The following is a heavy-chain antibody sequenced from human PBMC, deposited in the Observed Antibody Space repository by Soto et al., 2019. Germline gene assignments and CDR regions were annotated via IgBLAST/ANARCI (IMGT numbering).Heavy chain of an antibody. CDR3: AKGVVVITSYLQH. D-gene: IGHD3-22*01. CDR2: ISYDGSNK. J-gene: IGHJ1*01. V-gene: IGHV3-30*18. Sequence: PGGSLRLSCAASGFSFSNYGMHWVRQAPGKGLEWVAVISYDGSNKDYADSVKGRFTISRDNSNNTLYLQMNSLTAEDTAVYYCAKGVVVITSYLQHWGQGTLVTVSS. CDR1: GFSFSNYG.